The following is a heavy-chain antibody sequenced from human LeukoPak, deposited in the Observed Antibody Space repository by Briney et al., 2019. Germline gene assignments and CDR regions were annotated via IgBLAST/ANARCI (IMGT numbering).Heavy chain of an antibody. D-gene: IGHD6-19*01. CDR2: MSGSGDST. V-gene: IGHV3-23*01. CDR1: GFTFSNFA. Sequence: GGSLRLSCVASGFTFSNFAMTWVRQAPGKGLDWVSAMSGSGDSTYYADSVKGRFTISRDNSKTTLYLQMNSLRAEDTAVYYCAKHVRSRGWYDRAGYWGQGTLVTVSS. J-gene: IGHJ4*02. CDR3: AKHVRSRGWYDRAGY.